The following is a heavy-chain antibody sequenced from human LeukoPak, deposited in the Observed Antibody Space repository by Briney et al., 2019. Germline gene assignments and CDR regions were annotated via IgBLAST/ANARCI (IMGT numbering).Heavy chain of an antibody. CDR1: GDSMSSSSYY. CDR2: IYYSGST. Sequence: SETLSLTCTVSGDSMSSSSYYWGWIRQPPGKGLEWIASIYYSGSTFYNPSLRSRVTISVDKSRNRFSLKLSSVTAADTAVYYCARSWMYSSGYYFDYWGQGTLVTVSS. J-gene: IGHJ4*02. CDR3: ARSWMYSSGYYFDY. D-gene: IGHD3-22*01. V-gene: IGHV4-39*01.